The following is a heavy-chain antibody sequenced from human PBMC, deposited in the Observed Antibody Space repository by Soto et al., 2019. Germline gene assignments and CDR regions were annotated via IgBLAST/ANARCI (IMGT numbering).Heavy chain of an antibody. D-gene: IGHD3-3*01. J-gene: IGHJ6*02. CDR1: GGSFSGYY. CDR3: ARRLITIFGVVLTYGMDV. V-gene: IGHV4-34*01. CDR2: INHSGST. Sequence: LSLTCAVYGGSFSGYYWSWIRQPPGKGLEWIGEINHSGSTNYNPSLKSRVTISVDTSKNQFSLKLSSVTAADTAVYYCARRLITIFGVVLTYGMDVWGQGTTVTVSS.